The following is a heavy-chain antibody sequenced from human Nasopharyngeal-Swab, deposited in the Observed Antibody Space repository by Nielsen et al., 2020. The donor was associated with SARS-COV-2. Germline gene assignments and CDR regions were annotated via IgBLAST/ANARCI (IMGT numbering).Heavy chain of an antibody. D-gene: IGHD5-12*01. J-gene: IGHJ4*02. Sequence: WIRQPPGKGLEWIGGLYYSGSTYYNPSLKSRVTLSVDTSKNHFSLKLDSVTAADTAIYYCASRYSGNFYFDYWSQGTLVTVSS. CDR2: LYYSGST. CDR3: ASRYSGNFYFDY. V-gene: IGHV4-39*01.